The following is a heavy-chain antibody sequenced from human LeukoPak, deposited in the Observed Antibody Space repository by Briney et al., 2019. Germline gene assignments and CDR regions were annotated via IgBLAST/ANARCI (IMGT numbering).Heavy chain of an antibody. Sequence: GSLRLSCAASGFPFSSYSMNWVRQAPGKGLEWVANIGEDGSEKYYVDSVKGRFTISRDNAKNSLYLQVNSLRAEDTAVYYCAREPPYNSDASDIWGQGTMVTVSS. D-gene: IGHD5-24*01. CDR1: GFPFSSYS. CDR3: AREPPYNSDASDI. CDR2: IGEDGSEK. V-gene: IGHV3-7*01. J-gene: IGHJ3*02.